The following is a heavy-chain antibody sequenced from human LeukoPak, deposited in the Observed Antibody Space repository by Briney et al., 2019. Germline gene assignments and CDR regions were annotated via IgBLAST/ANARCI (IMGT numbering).Heavy chain of an antibody. V-gene: IGHV3-15*01. J-gene: IGHJ4*02. CDR3: NTDYPPIFQAHGNGCYYFDY. CDR1: GXTFNSDW. CDR2: IKRKDVGGTA. Sequence: GGSVTLSCAASGXTFNSDWLSWVRQPPGRERDWVGRIKRKDVGGTADYAANVKGRFTISRDDSKNTLYLQMNSLKTEDTAVYYCNTDYPPIFQAHGNGCYYFDYWGQGTLVTVSS. D-gene: IGHD6-19*01.